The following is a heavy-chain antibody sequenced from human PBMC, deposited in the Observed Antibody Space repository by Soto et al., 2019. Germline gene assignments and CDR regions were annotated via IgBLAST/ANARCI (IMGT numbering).Heavy chain of an antibody. CDR2: IYYSGST. Sequence: FVTMSLNCTVCSDSICSWSYYRYWIRQPPGKGLEWIGSIYYSGSTYYNPSLKSRVTISVDTSKNQFSLKLSSVTAADTAVYYCARQGLDIVVVVAANETPFDYWGQGTLVTVSS. J-gene: IGHJ4*02. CDR3: ARQGLDIVVVVAANETPFDY. CDR1: SDSICSWSYY. D-gene: IGHD2-15*01. V-gene: IGHV4-39*01.